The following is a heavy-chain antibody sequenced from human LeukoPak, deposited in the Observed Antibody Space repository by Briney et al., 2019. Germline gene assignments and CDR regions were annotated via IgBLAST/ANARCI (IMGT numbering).Heavy chain of an antibody. J-gene: IGHJ4*02. Sequence: SVTVSFTASVGTFNSYAISWVGQAAGQGREWRGGISPIFGTANYAQKFQGRVTITADESTGTAYMELSSLRSEDTAVYYCARGSYYYDSSGYYYGLDYWGQGTLVTVSS. CDR3: ARGSYYYDSSGYYYGLDY. V-gene: IGHV1-69*01. CDR1: VGTFNSYA. CDR2: ISPIFGTA. D-gene: IGHD3-22*01.